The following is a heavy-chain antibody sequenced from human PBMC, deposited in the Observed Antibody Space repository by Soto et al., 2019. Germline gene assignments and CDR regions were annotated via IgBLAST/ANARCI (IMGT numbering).Heavy chain of an antibody. J-gene: IGHJ4*02. CDR3: ARGGSGWYTFDY. CDR2: LTGGGDNP. V-gene: IGHV3-23*01. CDR1: GFAFSNYA. D-gene: IGHD6-19*01. Sequence: GGSLRLSCAASGFAFSNYAMSWVRQSPGKGLEWISSLTGGGDNPHYAESVKGRFTISRDNSKSTLFLQINSLSDGDTAVYYCARGGSGWYTFDYWGQGTLVTVYS.